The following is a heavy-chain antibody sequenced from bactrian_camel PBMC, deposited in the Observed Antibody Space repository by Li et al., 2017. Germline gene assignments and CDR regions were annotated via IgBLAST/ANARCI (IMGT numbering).Heavy chain of an antibody. CDR2: ARSDGTK. V-gene: IGHV3S55*01. D-gene: IGHD1*01. J-gene: IGHJ6*01. CDR1: PDSYCGYD. CDR3: ASGYSLRNPGGEESFELGTKCWTDLGY. Sequence: HVQLVESGGGSVQAGGSLRLSCRGSPDSYCGYDMSWYRRAPGKEREFVSGARSDGTKTYADSVEGRFTISYDRSRVTMTLQMSSLQPEDTAVYYCASGYSLRNPGGEESFELGTKCWTDLGYWGQGTQVTVS.